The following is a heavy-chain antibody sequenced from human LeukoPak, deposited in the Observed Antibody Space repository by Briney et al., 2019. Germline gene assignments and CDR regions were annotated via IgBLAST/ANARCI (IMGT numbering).Heavy chain of an antibody. Sequence: GWSLPLTLLACGFTFRHYDMHWLRQPTAKGLEWVSAIGVTGDTYYAGSVQGRFTMYSENAKNSLYLELNSLGAGDTAVYFCARGYVHDFDLWGQGTMVTVSS. CDR2: IGVTGDT. V-gene: IGHV3-13*04. CDR3: ARGYVHDFDL. D-gene: IGHD3-16*01. CDR1: GFTFRHYD. J-gene: IGHJ3*01.